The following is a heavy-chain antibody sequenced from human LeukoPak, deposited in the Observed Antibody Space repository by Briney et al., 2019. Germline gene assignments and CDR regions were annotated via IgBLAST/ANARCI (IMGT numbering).Heavy chain of an antibody. CDR2: IYSGGST. D-gene: IGHD3-3*01. V-gene: IGHV3-53*01. J-gene: IGHJ4*02. Sequence: PGGSLRLSCTASGFTFTSYAMHWVRQAPGKGLEWVSVIYSGGSTYYADSVKGRFTISRDNSKNTLYLQMNSLRAEDTAVYYCARSLIWSGYRHLDYWGQGTLVTVSS. CDR1: GFTFTSYA. CDR3: ARSLIWSGYRHLDY.